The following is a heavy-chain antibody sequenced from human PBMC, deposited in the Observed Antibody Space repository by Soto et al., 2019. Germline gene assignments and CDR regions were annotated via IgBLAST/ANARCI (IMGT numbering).Heavy chain of an antibody. CDR3: ARGSVDSPLEWLLTPNYGMDV. D-gene: IGHD3-3*01. J-gene: IGHJ6*02. Sequence: KTSETLSLTCTVSGGSISSYYWSWIRQPPGKGLEWIGYIYYSGSTNYNPSLKSRVTISVDTSKNQFSLKLSSVTAADTAVYYCARGSVDSPLEWLLTPNYGMDVWGQGTTVTVSS. V-gene: IGHV4-59*01. CDR1: GGSISSYY. CDR2: IYYSGST.